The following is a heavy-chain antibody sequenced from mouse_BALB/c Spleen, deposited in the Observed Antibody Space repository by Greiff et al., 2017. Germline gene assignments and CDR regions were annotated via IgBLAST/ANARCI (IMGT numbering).Heavy chain of an antibody. J-gene: IGHJ4*01. CDR2: IYPGDGDT. Sequence: QVQLQQSGAELARPGASVKLSCKASGYTFTSYWMQWVKQRPGQGLEWIGAIYPGDGDTRYTQKFKGKATLTADKSSSTAYMQLSSLASEDSAVYYCARRGFGLPLVAMDYWGQGTSVTVSS. V-gene: IGHV1-87*01. CDR3: ARRGFGLPLVAMDY. CDR1: GYTFTSYW.